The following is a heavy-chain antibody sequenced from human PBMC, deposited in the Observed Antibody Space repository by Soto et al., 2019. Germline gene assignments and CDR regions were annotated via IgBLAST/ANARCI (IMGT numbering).Heavy chain of an antibody. CDR1: GGSISSYY. Sequence: QVQLQESGPGLVKPSETLSLTCTVSGGSISSYYWSWIRQPPGKGLEWIGYIYYSGSTNYNPSLKSRVTTSVDTSKNQFSLKLSSVTAADTAVYYCARGGVVPAVINYWYFDLWGRGTLVTVSS. J-gene: IGHJ2*01. V-gene: IGHV4-59*01. CDR3: ARGGVVPAVINYWYFDL. CDR2: IYYSGST. D-gene: IGHD2-2*01.